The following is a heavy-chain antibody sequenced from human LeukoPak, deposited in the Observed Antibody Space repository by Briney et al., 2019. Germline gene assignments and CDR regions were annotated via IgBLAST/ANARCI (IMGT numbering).Heavy chain of an antibody. Sequence: HPGGSLRLSCAASGFTFSSFAMSWVRQAPGKGLEWVSAIIPGGSGTFYADSVKGRFTIFRDNSKNTLYLQMNSLRAEDTAVYYCAKKKGGDGNFDYWGQGTLVTVSS. D-gene: IGHD3-16*01. J-gene: IGHJ4*02. CDR1: GFTFSSFA. V-gene: IGHV3-23*01. CDR3: AKKKGGDGNFDY. CDR2: IIPGGSGT.